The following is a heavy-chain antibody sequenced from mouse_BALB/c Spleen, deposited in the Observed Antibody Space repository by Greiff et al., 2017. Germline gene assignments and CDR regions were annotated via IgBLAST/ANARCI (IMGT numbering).Heavy chain of an antibody. CDR3: TRDRGYGYAMDY. CDR2: ISDGGSYT. V-gene: IGHV5-4*02. J-gene: IGHJ4*01. Sequence: EVKLMESGGGLVKPGGSLKLSCAASGFTFSDYYMSWVRQTPEKRLEWVATISDGGSYTYYPDSVKGRFTISRDNAKNNLYLQMSSLKSEDTAMYYCTRDRGYGYAMDYWGQGTSVTVSS. D-gene: IGHD2-2*01. CDR1: GFTFSDYY.